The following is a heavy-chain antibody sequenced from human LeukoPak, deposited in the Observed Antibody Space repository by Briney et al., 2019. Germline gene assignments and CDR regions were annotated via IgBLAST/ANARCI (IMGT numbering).Heavy chain of an antibody. D-gene: IGHD3-22*01. CDR2: ISWNSGSI. J-gene: IGHJ4*02. CDR3: AKSDSSGYPPSY. CDR1: GFPFDDYA. V-gene: IGHV3-9*01. Sequence: SLILSCAASGFPFDDYAMYWVRPAPGKGLEWVSGISWNSGSICYADSVKGRFTISRDNAKNSLYLQMNSLIPEDSALYYCAKSDSSGYPPSYWGQGTLVTVSS.